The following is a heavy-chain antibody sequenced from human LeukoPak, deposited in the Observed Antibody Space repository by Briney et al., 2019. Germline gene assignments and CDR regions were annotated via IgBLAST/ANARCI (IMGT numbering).Heavy chain of an antibody. Sequence: GGSLRLSCAASGFTFSSYAMHWVRQAPGKGLEWVAVISYDGSNKYYADSVKGRFTISRGNSKNTLYLQMNSLRAEDTAVYYCARDNTQWLVLGPDAFDIWGQGTMVTVSS. V-gene: IGHV3-30*03. J-gene: IGHJ3*02. CDR2: ISYDGSNK. CDR3: ARDNTQWLVLGPDAFDI. D-gene: IGHD6-19*01. CDR1: GFTFSSYA.